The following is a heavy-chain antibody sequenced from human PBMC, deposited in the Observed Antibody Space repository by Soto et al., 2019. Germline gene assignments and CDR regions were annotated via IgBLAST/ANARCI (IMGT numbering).Heavy chain of an antibody. CDR3: ARAGCDGGSCYTLVGLRYGMDV. Sequence: QVQLVESGGGVVQPGRSLRLSCAASGFTFSSYAMHWVRQAPGKGLEWVAVISYDGNNKYYADSVKGRFTISRDNSKNTLYLQLXSVRAEDTAVYSCARAGCDGGSCYTLVGLRYGMDVWGQGTTVTVSS. V-gene: IGHV3-30-3*01. CDR2: ISYDGNNK. D-gene: IGHD2-15*01. J-gene: IGHJ6*02. CDR1: GFTFSSYA.